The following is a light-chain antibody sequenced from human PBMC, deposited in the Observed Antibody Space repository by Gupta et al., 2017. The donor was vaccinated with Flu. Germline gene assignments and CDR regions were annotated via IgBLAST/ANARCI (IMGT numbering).Light chain of an antibody. J-gene: IGKJ1*01. CDR3: MQGKNRHPWT. V-gene: IGKV2-30*01. Sequence: DVRMTQSPLSMPVTLGQPASISCRSSQSLVYRDGKTYWTWFQQRPGQSPRRLIYYVSSRDSGVPDGFTGSGSGTNFTPTISRVETEDVGVYYCMQGKNRHPWTFGQGTKVEIK. CDR2: YVS. CDR1: QSLVYRDGKTY.